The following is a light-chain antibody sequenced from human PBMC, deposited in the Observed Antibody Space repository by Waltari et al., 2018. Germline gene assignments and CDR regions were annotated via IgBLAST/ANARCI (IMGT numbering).Light chain of an antibody. Sequence: EIVLTQSPATLSLSPGERATLPCRASQSVGKYLAWYQQKPGQAPRLLIYDASTRATGIPDRFSGSGSGTDFSLTISRLEPEDFAVYYCQKYVSLPATFGQGTNVEIK. CDR3: QKYVSLPAT. J-gene: IGKJ1*01. CDR1: QSVGKY. CDR2: DAS. V-gene: IGKV3-20*01.